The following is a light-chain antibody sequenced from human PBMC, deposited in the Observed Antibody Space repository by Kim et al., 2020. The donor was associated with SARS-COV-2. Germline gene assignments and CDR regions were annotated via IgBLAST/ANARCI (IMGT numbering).Light chain of an antibody. CDR1: SCVVGRYNY. CDR2: DVT. Sequence: GPSVHRACATTSCVVGRYNYVSWYQQPPGTAPTVIIYDVTKRPSGVPDRFSGSKSGHTASLTLSGIQGEDVAEYYCCSFAGNSVVFGGGTQLTVL. J-gene: IGLJ2*01. V-gene: IGLV2-11*01. CDR3: CSFAGNSVV.